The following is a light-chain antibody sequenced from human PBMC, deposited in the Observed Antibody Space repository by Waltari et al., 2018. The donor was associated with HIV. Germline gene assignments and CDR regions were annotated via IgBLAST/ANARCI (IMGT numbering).Light chain of an antibody. CDR2: GAS. Sequence: IQLTQSPSFLSASEGDRVTITCRASQGISSYLDLYQQKLGKAPKLLIYGASTLQGGVPSRFSGSGSGTEFTLTISILQPEDFATYYCQQLNVYPPFGPGNKV. J-gene: IGKJ3*01. CDR3: QQLNVYPP. V-gene: IGKV1-9*01. CDR1: QGISSY.